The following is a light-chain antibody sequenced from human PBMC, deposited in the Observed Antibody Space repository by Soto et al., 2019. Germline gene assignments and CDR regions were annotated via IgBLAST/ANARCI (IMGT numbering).Light chain of an antibody. V-gene: IGKV3-15*01. Sequence: EIVMTQSPATLSVSPGGRATLSCRASQSISDTLAWYQQKPGQAPRLLIHGASTRAPGFPARFSGSGSGTDFTLTISSLQSEDFAVYYCQQYNNWPLTFGQGTKVDI. CDR3: QQYNNWPLT. CDR2: GAS. CDR1: QSISDT. J-gene: IGKJ1*01.